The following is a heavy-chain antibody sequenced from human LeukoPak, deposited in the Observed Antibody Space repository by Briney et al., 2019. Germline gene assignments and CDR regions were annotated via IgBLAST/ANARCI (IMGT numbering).Heavy chain of an antibody. V-gene: IGHV1-18*01. CDR3: ARERDSSGWYGHLSPFDFDY. CDR1: GYTFTSYG. CDR2: ISAYNGNT. Sequence: ASVKVSCKASGYTFTSYGISWVRQAPGQGLEWMGWISAYNGNTNYAQKLLGRVTMTTDTSTSTAYMELRSLRSDDTAVYYCARERDSSGWYGHLSPFDFDYWGRGTLVTVSS. J-gene: IGHJ4*02. D-gene: IGHD6-19*01.